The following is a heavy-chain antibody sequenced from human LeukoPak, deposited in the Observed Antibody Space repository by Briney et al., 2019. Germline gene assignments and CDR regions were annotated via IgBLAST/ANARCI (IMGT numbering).Heavy chain of an antibody. D-gene: IGHD2-15*01. CDR2: IWYDGSNK. Sequence: GRSLRLSCAASGFTFSSYGIHWVRQAPGKGLEWVALIWYDGSNKYYADSVKGRFTISRDNSKNTLYLQMSSLRAEDTAVYYCARGACSGGSCYGPYYYYGMDVWGQGTTVTVSS. CDR3: ARGACSGGSCYGPYYYYGMDV. V-gene: IGHV3-33*01. CDR1: GFTFSSYG. J-gene: IGHJ6*02.